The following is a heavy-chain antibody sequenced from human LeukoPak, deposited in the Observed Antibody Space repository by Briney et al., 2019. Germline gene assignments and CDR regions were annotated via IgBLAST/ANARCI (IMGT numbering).Heavy chain of an antibody. CDR3: ARLTARSWFDP. CDR2: ISYSGST. V-gene: IGHV4-61*05. Sequence: SETLSLTCTASGGSISSTSYYWGWVRQPPGKGLECIGYISYSGSTNSNPSLKSRVTISIDTSKNQFSLKLSSVTATDTAVYYCARLTARSWFDPWGQGTLVTVSS. J-gene: IGHJ5*02. CDR1: GGSISSTSYY. D-gene: IGHD1-14*01.